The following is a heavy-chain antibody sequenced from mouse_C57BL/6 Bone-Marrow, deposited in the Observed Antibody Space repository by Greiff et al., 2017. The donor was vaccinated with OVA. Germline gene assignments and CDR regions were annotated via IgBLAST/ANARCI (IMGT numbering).Heavy chain of an antibody. D-gene: IGHD2-4*01. CDR3: TRWGPYDYDGAWFAY. V-gene: IGHV1-15*01. J-gene: IGHJ3*01. CDR2: IDPETGGT. CDR1: GYTFTDYE. Sequence: QVQLKESGAELVRPGASVTLSCKASGYTFTDYEMHWVKQTPVHGLAWIGAIDPETGGTAYNQKFKGKAILTADKSSSTAYMELRSLTSEDSAVYYCTRWGPYDYDGAWFAYWGQGTLVTVSA.